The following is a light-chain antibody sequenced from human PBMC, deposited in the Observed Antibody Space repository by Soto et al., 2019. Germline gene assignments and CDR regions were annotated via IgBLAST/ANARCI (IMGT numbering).Light chain of an antibody. J-gene: IGKJ3*01. CDR2: GAS. Sequence: EIVLTQSPGTLSLSPGERATLSCRASQSISSSFLAWYQRRPGQAPRLLIFGASYRATGIPDRFSGSGSGTDFTLTISRLEPEDFAVYYCQHYGNSPPEYTFGPGTNVDSK. CDR3: QHYGNSPPEYT. CDR1: QSISSSF. V-gene: IGKV3-20*01.